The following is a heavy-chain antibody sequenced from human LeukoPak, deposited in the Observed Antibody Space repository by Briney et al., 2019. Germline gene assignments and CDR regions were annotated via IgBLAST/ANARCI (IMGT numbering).Heavy chain of an antibody. CDR1: GFTFSSYS. J-gene: IGHJ3*02. Sequence: GGSLRLSCAASGFTFSSYSMNWVRQAPGKGLEWVSSISSSSSYIYYPDSEKGRFTISRDNAKNSLYLQMNSLRDGDTAVYYCARDRSNLYYDSSGDAFDIWGQGTMATVSS. CDR2: ISSSSSYI. D-gene: IGHD3-22*01. V-gene: IGHV3-21*01. CDR3: ARDRSNLYYDSSGDAFDI.